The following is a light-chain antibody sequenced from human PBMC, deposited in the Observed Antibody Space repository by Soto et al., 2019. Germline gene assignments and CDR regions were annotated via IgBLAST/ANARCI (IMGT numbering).Light chain of an antibody. V-gene: IGLV2-14*01. CDR1: SSDVGGYNH. Sequence: QSALTQPASVSGSPGQSITISCTGTSSDVGGYNHVSWYQQHPGKAPKRMIYDVSNRPSGVSNRFSGSKSGNTASLTISGLQAEDEADYYCNSYTSSGTRVFGGGTKLTVL. CDR2: DVS. CDR3: NSYTSSGTRV. J-gene: IGLJ2*01.